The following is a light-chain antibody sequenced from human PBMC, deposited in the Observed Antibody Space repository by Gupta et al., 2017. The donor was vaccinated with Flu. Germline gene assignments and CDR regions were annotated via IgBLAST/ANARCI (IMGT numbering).Light chain of an antibody. CDR3: QQYNTWPPLT. V-gene: IGKV3-15*01. CDR2: QAS. J-gene: IGKJ4*01. Sequence: EGATLSCRASQNGSSSLAWYQQKPGQAPRLLIFQASARATGVPSRFSGSGSGTEFTLTIISLQSEDFAVYYCQQYNTWPPLTFGGGTNVEIK. CDR1: QNGSSS.